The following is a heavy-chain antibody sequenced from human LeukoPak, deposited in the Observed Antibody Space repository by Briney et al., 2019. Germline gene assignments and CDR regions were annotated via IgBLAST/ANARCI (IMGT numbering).Heavy chain of an antibody. CDR1: GFTFSSYA. CDR3: ARDTSGMDV. V-gene: IGHV3-30-3*01. Sequence: PGGSLRLSCAASGFTFSSYAMHWVRQAPGKGLEWVAVISYDGSNKYYADSVKGRFTISRDNSKNTLYLQMNSLRAGDTAVYYCARDTSGMDVWGQGTTVTVSS. CDR2: ISYDGSNK. J-gene: IGHJ6*02.